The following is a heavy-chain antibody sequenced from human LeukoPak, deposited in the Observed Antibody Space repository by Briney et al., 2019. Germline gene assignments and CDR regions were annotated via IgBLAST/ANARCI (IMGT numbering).Heavy chain of an antibody. CDR3: TRGGYSDYSDY. CDR1: GFTFGDYA. V-gene: IGHV3-49*03. CDR2: IRSKAYGGTT. Sequence: GGSLRLSCTASGFTFGDYAMSWFRQAPGKGLEWVGFIRSKAYGGTTEYAASVEGRFTISRDDSKSIAYLQMNSLKTEDTAVYYCTRGGYSDYSDYWGQGTLVTVSS. J-gene: IGHJ4*02. D-gene: IGHD3-9*01.